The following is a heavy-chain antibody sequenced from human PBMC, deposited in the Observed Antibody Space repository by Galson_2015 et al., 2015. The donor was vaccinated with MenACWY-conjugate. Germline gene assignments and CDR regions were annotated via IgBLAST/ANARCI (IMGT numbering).Heavy chain of an antibody. CDR2: INGDGRST. CDR3: ARSYVPGSDRKNYYMD. V-gene: IGHV3-74*01. D-gene: IGHD3-16*01. J-gene: IGHJ6*03. Sequence: SLRLSCAASGFTFSNYWMHWVRQAPGKGLVWVSRINGDGRSTSYGDSVKGRFTISRDNAKNMLFLQMNSLKVEDTAVYYCARSYVPGSDRKNYYMD. CDR1: GFTFSNYW.